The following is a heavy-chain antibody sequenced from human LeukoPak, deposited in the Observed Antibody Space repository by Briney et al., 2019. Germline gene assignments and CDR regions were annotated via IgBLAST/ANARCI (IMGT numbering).Heavy chain of an antibody. CDR1: GYTFTSYD. Sequence: ASVKVSCKASGYTFTSYDINWVRQATGQGLEWMGWMNPNSGNTGYAQKFQGRVTITRNTSISTAYMELGSLRSEDTAVYYCARGPPTYYDFWSGYKEFDYWGQGTLVTVSS. J-gene: IGHJ4*02. CDR2: MNPNSGNT. CDR3: ARGPPTYYDFWSGYKEFDY. V-gene: IGHV1-8*03. D-gene: IGHD3-3*01.